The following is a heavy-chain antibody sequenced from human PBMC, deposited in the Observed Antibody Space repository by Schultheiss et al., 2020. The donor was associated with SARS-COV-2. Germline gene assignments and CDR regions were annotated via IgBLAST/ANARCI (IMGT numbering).Heavy chain of an antibody. Sequence: SQTLSLTCAVYGGSFSGYYWSWIRQPPGKGLEWIGYIYYSGSTNYNPSLKSRVTISVDTSKNQFSLKLSSVTAADTAVYYCARHYGDCSSTSCYRDYYYYMDVWGKGTTVTVSS. CDR3: ARHYGDCSSTSCYRDYYYYMDV. CDR1: GGSFSGYY. V-gene: IGHV4-59*08. CDR2: IYYSGST. J-gene: IGHJ6*03. D-gene: IGHD2-2*02.